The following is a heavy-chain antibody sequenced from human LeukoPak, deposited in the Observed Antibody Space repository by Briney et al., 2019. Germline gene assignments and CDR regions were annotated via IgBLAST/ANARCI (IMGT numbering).Heavy chain of an antibody. CDR3: ASERGTGDAFDI. CDR2: IYSGGST. CDR1: GFTVSSNY. D-gene: IGHD3/OR15-3a*01. J-gene: IGHJ3*02. Sequence: PGGSLRLSCAASGFTVSSNYMSWVRQAPGKGLEWVSIIYSGGSTFYADSVKGRFTISRDNAKNSLYLQMNSLRAEDTAVYYCASERGTGDAFDIWGQGTMVTVSS. V-gene: IGHV3-53*01.